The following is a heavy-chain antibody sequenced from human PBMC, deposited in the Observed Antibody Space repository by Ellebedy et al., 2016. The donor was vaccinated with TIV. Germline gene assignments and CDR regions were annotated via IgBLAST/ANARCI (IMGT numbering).Heavy chain of an antibody. Sequence: MPSETLSLTCAVYGGSFSGYYWIWNRQPPGKGLEWIGEINHSGSTSYNPSLKSRVTISKDTSKNQFSLNLTSVTAADTAVYYCARRSSYWSALDFWGQGTLATVSS. D-gene: IGHD6-19*01. CDR2: INHSGST. CDR3: ARRSSYWSALDF. CDR1: GGSFSGYY. V-gene: IGHV4-34*01. J-gene: IGHJ4*02.